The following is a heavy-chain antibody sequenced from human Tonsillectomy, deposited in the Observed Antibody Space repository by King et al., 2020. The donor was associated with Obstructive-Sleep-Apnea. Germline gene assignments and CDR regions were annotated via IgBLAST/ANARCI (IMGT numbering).Heavy chain of an antibody. Sequence: QLVQSGSVVKKPGSSVKVSCKASGSSFTSYAISWVRLAPGQGLEWMGGIIPIFATTNYAQRFQGRVTIIADESTSTASMELSSLRPEDTAVYYCASDITPGRTAGFFDFWGQGTLVTVSS. CDR1: GSSFTSYA. V-gene: IGHV1-69*01. D-gene: IGHD1-1*01. CDR3: ASDITPGRTAGFFDF. J-gene: IGHJ4*02. CDR2: IIPIFATT.